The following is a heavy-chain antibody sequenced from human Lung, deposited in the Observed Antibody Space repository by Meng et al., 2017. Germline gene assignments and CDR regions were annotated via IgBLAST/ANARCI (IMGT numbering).Heavy chain of an antibody. V-gene: IGHV4-34*01. CDR1: GGSFSDYY. D-gene: IGHD4-11*01. Sequence: PQWAAGLLKPSETLSPSCVVSGGSFSDYYWSWIRQPPGKGLEWIGEINHSGSTNYKPSLESSATISVDTSQNNLSLKLSSVTAADSAVYYCARGTTTMAHDFDYWGQGTLVTVSS. J-gene: IGHJ4*02. CDR2: INHSGST. CDR3: ARGTTTMAHDFDY.